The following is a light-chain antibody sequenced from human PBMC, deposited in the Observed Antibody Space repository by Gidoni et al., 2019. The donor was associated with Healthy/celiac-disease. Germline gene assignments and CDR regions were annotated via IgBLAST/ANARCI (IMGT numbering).Light chain of an antibody. V-gene: IGKV1-39*01. CDR2: AAS. CDR3: QQSYATPWT. Sequence: DIQMPQSPSSLSASVGDRVTISCRASQTINSYLKWYQQKPGKAPQPLIYAASNLQSGVPSRFSGSGSGTDFTLTISSLQAEDFATYYCQQSYATPWTFGQGTTVEIK. CDR1: QTINSY. J-gene: IGKJ1*01.